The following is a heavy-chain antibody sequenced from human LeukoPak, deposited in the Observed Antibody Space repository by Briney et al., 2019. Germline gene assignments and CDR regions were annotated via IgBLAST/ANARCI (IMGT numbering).Heavy chain of an antibody. J-gene: IGHJ4*02. CDR2: ISSSSSTI. CDR3: ARDCSSGNCRGSFDY. Sequence: GGSLRLCCAASGFTFSSYIMNRVRQAPGKGLEGVSYISSSSSTIYYAASVKGRFTISRDNAKNSLYLQMNSLRTDDMGVYFCARDCSSGNCRGSFDYWGQGALVTVSS. CDR1: GFTFSSYI. D-gene: IGHD3-22*01. V-gene: IGHV3-48*04.